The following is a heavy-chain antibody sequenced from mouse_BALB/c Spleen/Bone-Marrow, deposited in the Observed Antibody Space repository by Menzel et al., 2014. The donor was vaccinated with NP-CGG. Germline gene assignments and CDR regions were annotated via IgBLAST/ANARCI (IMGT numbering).Heavy chain of an antibody. CDR1: GFSLTSYG. V-gene: IGHV2-9*02. J-gene: IGHJ2*01. Sequence: QVQLQQSGPGLVAPSQSLSITCTVSGFSLTSYGVHWVRQPPGKGLEWLGVIWTGGTTNYDSALMSRLSISKDNSESQVFLKMKSLQTDDTAIYYCARDYGSRHYFDYRGQGTTLTVSS. D-gene: IGHD1-1*01. CDR3: ARDYGSRHYFDY. CDR2: IWTGGTT.